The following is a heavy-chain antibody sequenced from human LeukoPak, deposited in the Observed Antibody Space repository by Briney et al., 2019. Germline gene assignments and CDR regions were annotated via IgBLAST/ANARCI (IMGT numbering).Heavy chain of an antibody. CDR1: GYTFTGYY. CDR2: INPNSGGT. D-gene: IGHD2-2*01. V-gene: IGHV1-2*02. CDR3: AADPRLVRSSTSWNCYCDL. Sequence: GSVKVSCKASGYTFTGYYMHWVRQAPGQGLEWMGWINPNSGGTNYAQKFQGRVTMTRDTSISTAYMELSRLRSDDTAVYYCAADPRLVRSSTSWNCYCDLWGRGTLVTVSS. J-gene: IGHJ2*01.